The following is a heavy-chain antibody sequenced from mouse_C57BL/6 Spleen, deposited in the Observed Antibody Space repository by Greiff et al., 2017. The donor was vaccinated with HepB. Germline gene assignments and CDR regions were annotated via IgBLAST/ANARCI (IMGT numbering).Heavy chain of an antibody. CDR2: IYPRSGNT. V-gene: IGHV1-81*01. CDR1: GYTFTSYG. CDR3: AHYGSLYYFDY. D-gene: IGHD1-1*01. Sequence: QVQLQQSGAELARPGASVKLSCKASGYTFTSYGISWVKQRTGQGLEWIGEIYPRSGNTYYNEKFKGKATLTADKSSSTAYMELRSLTSEDSAVYFCAHYGSLYYFDYWGQGTTLTVSS. J-gene: IGHJ2*01.